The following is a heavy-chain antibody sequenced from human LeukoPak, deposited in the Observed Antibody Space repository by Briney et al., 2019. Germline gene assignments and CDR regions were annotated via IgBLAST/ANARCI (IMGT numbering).Heavy chain of an antibody. CDR1: GFTFISYE. V-gene: IGHV3-48*03. D-gene: IGHD3-22*01. J-gene: IGHJ4*01. CDR2: ISSSGSTT. Sequence: GGSLRLSCAASGFTFISYEMNWVRQAPGKGLEWVSYISSSGSTTHYADSVKGRFTISRDNAKNSLYLQMNSLRAEDTAVYYCARDNYDSSGYYVDWGQGTLVTVSS. CDR3: ARDNYDSSGYYVD.